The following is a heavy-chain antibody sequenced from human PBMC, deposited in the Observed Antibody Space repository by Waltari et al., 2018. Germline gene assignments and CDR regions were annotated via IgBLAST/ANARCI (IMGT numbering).Heavy chain of an antibody. Sequence: QVQLQESGPGLVRPSGTLSLTCSVSGASITGYYWTWIRQSAGKGLEWVGGIYTSATTPDNPSLKSRVIISVDTSKNQFSLNLNSVTAADTAVYYCARDRGWFGEGNSYFYMDSWGKGTTVTVSS. CDR2: IYTSATT. D-gene: IGHD3-10*01. V-gene: IGHV4-4*07. CDR3: ARDRGWFGEGNSYFYMDS. CDR1: GASITGYY. J-gene: IGHJ6*03.